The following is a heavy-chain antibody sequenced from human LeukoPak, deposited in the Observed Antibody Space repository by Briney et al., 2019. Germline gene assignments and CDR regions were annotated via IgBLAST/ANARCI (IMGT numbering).Heavy chain of an antibody. CDR3: ARVRLGYCSGGSCSFAFDI. V-gene: IGHV4-4*07. J-gene: IGHJ3*02. CDR1: GGSISSYY. CDR2: IYTSGST. Sequence: SETLSLTCTVSGGSISSYYWSWIRQPAGKGLEWIGRIYTSGSTNYNPSLKSRVTMSVDTSKNQFSLRLSSVTAADTAVYYCARVRLGYCSGGSCSFAFDIWGQGTMVTVSS. D-gene: IGHD2-15*01.